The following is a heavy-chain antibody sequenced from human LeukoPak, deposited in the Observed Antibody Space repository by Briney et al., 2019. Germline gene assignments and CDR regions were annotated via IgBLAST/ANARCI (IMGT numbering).Heavy chain of an antibody. CDR3: ATDFYDST. Sequence: GGSLRLSCATSGFTFSNAWMNWVRQAPGKGLEWVGRIRSNSDGGTIDYAAPVKGRFTLSRDDSKTTLYLQMNSLQTEDTAVYYCATDFYDSTWGQGTLVTVSP. CDR2: IRSNSDGGTI. CDR1: GFTFSNAW. J-gene: IGHJ5*02. V-gene: IGHV3-15*07. D-gene: IGHD3-22*01.